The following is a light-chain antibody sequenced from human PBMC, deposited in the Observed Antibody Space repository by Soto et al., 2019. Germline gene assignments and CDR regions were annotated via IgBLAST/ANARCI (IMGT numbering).Light chain of an antibody. CDR1: QRISSW. J-gene: IGKJ2*01. CDR2: KRS. V-gene: IGKV1-5*03. CDR3: QQYKSYPYT. Sequence: DIQMTQSPSTLSASVGDRVTITCRASQRISSWLAWYQQKPGKAPKLLSYKRSSLESRVRSRFSGSGSGTGFTLSVRSVQPDDFATCCCQQYKSYPYTFGPGTKLEIQ.